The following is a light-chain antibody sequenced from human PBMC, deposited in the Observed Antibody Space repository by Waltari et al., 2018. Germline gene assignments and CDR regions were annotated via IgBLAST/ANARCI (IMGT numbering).Light chain of an antibody. Sequence: QCALTQPPSASGSPGQSVTISCTGTSSDVGGYKFVSWYQQHPGRAPKLMIYEVNQRPSGVPDRFSGSKSGNTASLTVSGLQAEDEADYYCSSYAGSNNLVFGTGTKVTVL. J-gene: IGLJ1*01. CDR2: EVN. V-gene: IGLV2-8*01. CDR1: SSDVGGYKF. CDR3: SSYAGSNNLV.